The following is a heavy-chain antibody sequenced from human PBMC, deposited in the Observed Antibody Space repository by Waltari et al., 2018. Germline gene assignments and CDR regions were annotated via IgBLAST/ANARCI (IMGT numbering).Heavy chain of an antibody. CDR3: VKGRYYDFWSAYPDY. CDR2: ISWDGTNT. CDR1: GFTFDDHA. D-gene: IGHD3-3*01. J-gene: IGHJ4*02. V-gene: IGHV3-43D*04. Sequence: ELQLVESGGAVVQPGGSLRLSCAASGFTFDDHAMPWVRQVPGEGVEWVSVISWDGTNTYYVDSVKGRFTISRDNSKSTLYLQMSSLRAEDTALYYCVKGRYYDFWSAYPDYWGQGTLVTVSS.